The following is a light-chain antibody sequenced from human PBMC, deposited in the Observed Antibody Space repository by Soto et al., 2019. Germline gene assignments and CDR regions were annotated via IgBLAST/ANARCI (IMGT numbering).Light chain of an antibody. Sequence: DIQMTQSPSTLSASVGDRVTITCRASQSISSWLAWCQQKPGKAPKLLIYDASSLESGVPSRFSGSGSGTEFTLTISSLQPDDFATYYCQQSLTFGGGTKVEIK. CDR3: QQSLT. J-gene: IGKJ4*01. V-gene: IGKV1-5*01. CDR2: DAS. CDR1: QSISSW.